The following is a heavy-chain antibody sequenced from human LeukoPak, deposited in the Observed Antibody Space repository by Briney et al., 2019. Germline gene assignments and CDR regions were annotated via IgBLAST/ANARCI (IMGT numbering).Heavy chain of an antibody. CDR1: GFTVSSNY. D-gene: IGHD4-17*01. CDR3: ARDKTGGDYFSFDY. V-gene: IGHV3-66*01. CDR2: IYSGGST. Sequence: GGSLRLSCAASGFTVSSNYMSWVRQAPGKGLEWVSVIYSGGSTYDADSVKGRFTISSDNSKNTLYLQMNSLRAEDTAVYYCARDKTGGDYFSFDYWGQGTLVTVSS. J-gene: IGHJ4*02.